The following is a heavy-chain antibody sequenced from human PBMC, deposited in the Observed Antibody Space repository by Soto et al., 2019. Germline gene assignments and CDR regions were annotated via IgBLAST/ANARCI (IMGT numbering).Heavy chain of an antibody. CDR3: ARASRGSDWSRRLDK. D-gene: IGHD3-9*01. CDR2: IYHTGST. CDR1: GASVSSTIYS. Sequence: SETLSLTCAVSGASVSSTIYSWSWIRQPPGKGLEWIGYIYHTGSTFYNPSLESRVTISVDISKNHFSLNLTSVTAADTAVYYCARASRGSDWSRRLDKWGPGTLVTVSS. V-gene: IGHV4-30-2*01. J-gene: IGHJ4*02.